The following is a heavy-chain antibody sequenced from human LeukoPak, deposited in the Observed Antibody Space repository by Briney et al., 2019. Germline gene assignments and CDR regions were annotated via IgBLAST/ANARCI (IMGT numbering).Heavy chain of an antibody. J-gene: IGHJ3*02. CDR1: GFTFSSYG. CDR3: ARDTPLYADSPDAFDI. Sequence: GGSLRLSCAASGFTFSSYGMHWVRQAPGKGLEWVTFIRYDGSNKYYADSVKGRFTISRDNSKNTLYLQMNSLRPEDTAVYYCARDTPLYADSPDAFDIWGQGTMVTVSS. V-gene: IGHV3-30*02. D-gene: IGHD2/OR15-2a*01. CDR2: IRYDGSNK.